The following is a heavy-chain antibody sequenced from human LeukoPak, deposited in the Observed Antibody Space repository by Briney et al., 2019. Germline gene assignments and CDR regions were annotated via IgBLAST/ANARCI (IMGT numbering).Heavy chain of an antibody. Sequence: PGSSLRLSCAASGFTFSSYALHWVRQAPGKGLEWLAVISHDGNNKYYADSVKGRFTITRDYSKNTLYLQMNSLRAEDTAVYYCARDPSIYSSGWYVDGMDVWGQGATVTVSS. CDR3: ARDPSIYSSGWYVDGMDV. J-gene: IGHJ6*02. D-gene: IGHD6-19*01. CDR2: ISHDGNNK. V-gene: IGHV3-30-3*01. CDR1: GFTFSSYA.